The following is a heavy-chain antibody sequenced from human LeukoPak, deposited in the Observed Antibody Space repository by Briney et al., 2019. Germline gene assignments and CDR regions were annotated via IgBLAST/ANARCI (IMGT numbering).Heavy chain of an antibody. CDR3: ARDAQRGFDYSNSLQY. D-gene: IGHD4-11*01. Sequence: GGSLRLSCAASGFIFSHYGMHWVRQPPRKGLVWVAVIWSDGTNRYYADSVKGRLSINRDDSQKRVFLQMNSLRAEDTAVYYCARDAQRGFDYSNSLQYWGQGALVTVSS. J-gene: IGHJ4*02. V-gene: IGHV3-33*01. CDR1: GFIFSHYG. CDR2: IWSDGTNR.